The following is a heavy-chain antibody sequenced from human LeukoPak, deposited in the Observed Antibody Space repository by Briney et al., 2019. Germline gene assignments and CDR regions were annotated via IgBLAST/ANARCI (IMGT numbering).Heavy chain of an antibody. J-gene: IGHJ4*02. V-gene: IGHV1-2*02. CDR1: GYTFTSYD. Sequence: GASVKVSCKASGYTFTSYDINWVRQATGQGLEWMGWINPNSGGTNYAQKFQGRVTMTRDTSISTAYMELSSLRSDGTAVYYCARARVPGTTSPYDYWGRGTLVTVSS. CDR2: INPNSGGT. CDR3: ARARVPGTTSPYDY. D-gene: IGHD1-1*01.